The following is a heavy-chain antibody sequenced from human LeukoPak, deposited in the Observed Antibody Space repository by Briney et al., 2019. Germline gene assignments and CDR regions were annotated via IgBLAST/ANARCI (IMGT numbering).Heavy chain of an antibody. J-gene: IGHJ6*03. CDR1: GFTSDDYA. CDR2: ISWDSDST. Sequence: PGGSLRPSCAASGFTSDDYAMHWVRQAPGNGLEWVSLISWDSDSTYYAGSVKVRFTVSRDNSKTSLYLQRNSQRAEDTALYYRAKGDYYYMDVWGKGTTVTVSS. CDR3: AKGDYYYMDV. V-gene: IGHV3-43D*03.